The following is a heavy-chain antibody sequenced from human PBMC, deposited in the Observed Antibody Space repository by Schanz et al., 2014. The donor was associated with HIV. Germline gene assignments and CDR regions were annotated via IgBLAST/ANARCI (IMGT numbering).Heavy chain of an antibody. CDR3: ARGGIWEWDQPDFDY. CDR1: GFTFSNYA. CDR2: ISYDGSNK. V-gene: IGHV3-30-3*01. J-gene: IGHJ4*02. D-gene: IGHD2-15*01. Sequence: QVQLVGSGGAVVQPGKSLTLACAASGFTFSNYAMHWVRQAPGKGLEWGAVISYDGSNKYYADSVKGRFTISRDNSKNTLYLQMNSLRAEDTAVYYCARGGIWEWDQPDFDYWGQGTLVTVSS.